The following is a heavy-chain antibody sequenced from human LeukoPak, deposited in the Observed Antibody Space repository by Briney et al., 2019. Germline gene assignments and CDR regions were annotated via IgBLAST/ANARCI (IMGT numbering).Heavy chain of an antibody. J-gene: IGHJ4*02. D-gene: IGHD3-16*01. V-gene: IGHV4-34*01. CDR2: INHSGST. CDR3: ARGYLGGN. Sequence: PSETLSLTCAVYGGSFSGYYWSWIRQPPGKGLEWIGEINHSGSTNYNPPLKSRVTISVDTSKNQFSLKLSSVTAADTAVYYCARGYLGGNWGQGTLVTVSS. CDR1: GGSFSGYY.